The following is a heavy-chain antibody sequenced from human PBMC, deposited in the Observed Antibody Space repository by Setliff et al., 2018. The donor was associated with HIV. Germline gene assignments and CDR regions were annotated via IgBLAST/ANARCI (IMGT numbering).Heavy chain of an antibody. CDR3: ARGGGVYNWFDP. J-gene: IGHJ5*02. CDR2: VYHTGRA. Sequence: SETLSLTCSVPGYAIDNGYTWGWIRQSPGKGLEWIGNVYHTGRALYNPSLQSRVTISVDTSKNQFSLKLTSVTAADTAVYYCARGGGVYNWFDPWGQGTLVTVSS. D-gene: IGHD3-10*01. V-gene: IGHV4-38-2*02. CDR1: GYAIDNGYT.